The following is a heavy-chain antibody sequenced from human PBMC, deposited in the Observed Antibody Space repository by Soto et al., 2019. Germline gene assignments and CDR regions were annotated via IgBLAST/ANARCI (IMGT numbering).Heavy chain of an antibody. CDR3: AKDGRVGYGDYIDY. V-gene: IGHV3-30*18. CDR2: ISYDGSNK. J-gene: IGHJ4*02. D-gene: IGHD4-17*01. CDR1: GFTFSSYG. Sequence: QVQLVESGGGVVQPGRSLRLSCAASGFTFSSYGMHWVRQAPGKGLEWVAVISYDGSNKNYADSVKGRFTISRENSKNTLYRQMNSLRAEDTAVYYCAKDGRVGYGDYIDYWGQGTLVTVSS.